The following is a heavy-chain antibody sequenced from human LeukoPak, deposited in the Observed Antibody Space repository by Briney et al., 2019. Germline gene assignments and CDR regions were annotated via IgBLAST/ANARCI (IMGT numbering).Heavy chain of an antibody. CDR1: GGSINYYY. D-gene: IGHD3-10*01. CDR3: ARHYGP. J-gene: IGHJ5*02. CDR2: IYYSGGT. Sequence: SETLSLTCTVSGGSINYYYWMWIRQPPGKGLEWIGYIYYSGGTHYNPSLKSRVTMLVDTSKNQFSLKLNSVTAADTAVYYCARHYGPWGQGTLVTVSS. V-gene: IGHV4-59*08.